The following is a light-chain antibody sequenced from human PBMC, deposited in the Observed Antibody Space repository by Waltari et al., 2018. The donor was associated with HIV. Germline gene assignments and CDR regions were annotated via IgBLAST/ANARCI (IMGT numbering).Light chain of an antibody. Sequence: DIQLTQSPSPLSASVGDRVTITCRASQIIGEYVNWYQQKPGKPPKLLIYSATSLQPGVPPRFSGSGSGTDFALTISSLQPEDFAIYYCEQIYTFPLFTFGPWTKVDLK. CDR2: SAT. J-gene: IGKJ3*01. CDR1: QIIGEY. CDR3: EQIYTFPLFT. V-gene: IGKV1-39*01.